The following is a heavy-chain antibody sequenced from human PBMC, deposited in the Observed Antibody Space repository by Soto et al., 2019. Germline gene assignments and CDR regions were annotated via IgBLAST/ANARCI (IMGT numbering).Heavy chain of an antibody. CDR2: INPSGGST. Sequence: GASVMVSCKASGYTFTSYYLLWVRPAPGQGLEWMGIINPSGGSTSYAQKFQGRVTMTRDTSTSTVYMELSSLRSEDTAVYYCARESLFEIAGAGTVPFQHWGQGTLVTVSS. CDR1: GYTFTSYY. D-gene: IGHD6-19*01. CDR3: ARESLFEIAGAGTVPFQH. J-gene: IGHJ1*01. V-gene: IGHV1-46*01.